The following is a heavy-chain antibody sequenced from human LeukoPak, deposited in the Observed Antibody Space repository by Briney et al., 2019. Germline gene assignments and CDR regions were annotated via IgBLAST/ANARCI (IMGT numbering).Heavy chain of an antibody. CDR3: AREGWDLNALDI. V-gene: IGHV3-30*12. J-gene: IGHJ3*02. D-gene: IGHD1-26*01. Sequence: PGGSLRLSCAASGFTFSAFGMHWVRQAPGKGLEWVTFIPYDGSDKYYADSVKGRFTISRDNSKNSLFLQMDSLRAEDSAIYYCAREGWDLNALDIWGQGTMVTVSP. CDR1: GFTFSAFG. CDR2: IPYDGSDK.